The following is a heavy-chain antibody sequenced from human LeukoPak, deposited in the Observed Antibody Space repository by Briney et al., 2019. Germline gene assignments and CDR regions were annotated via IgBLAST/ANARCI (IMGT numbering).Heavy chain of an antibody. V-gene: IGHV4-31*03. J-gene: IGHJ4*02. CDR1: GGSISSGGYY. D-gene: IGHD3-22*01. Sequence: PSETLSLTCTVSGGSISSGGYYWSWIRQHPGKGLEWIGYIYYSGSTYYNPSLKSRVTISVDTSKNQFSLKLSSVTAADTAVYYCARFTLVVDDDYFDYWGQGTLVTVSS. CDR2: IYYSGST. CDR3: ARFTLVVDDDYFDY.